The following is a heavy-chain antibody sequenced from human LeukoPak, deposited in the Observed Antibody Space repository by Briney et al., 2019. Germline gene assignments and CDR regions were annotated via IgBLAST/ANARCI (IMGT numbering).Heavy chain of an antibody. D-gene: IGHD3-10*01. CDR2: IYYSGST. CDR3: ARLFPRAAPKVPFDY. J-gene: IGHJ4*02. CDR1: GGSISSSSYY. V-gene: IGHV4-39*01. Sequence: PSETLSLTCTVSGGSISSSSYYWGWIRQPPGKGLEWIGSIYYSGSTYYNPSLKSRVTISVDTSKNQFSLKLSSVTAADTAVYYCARLFPRAAPKVPFDYWGQGTLVTVSS.